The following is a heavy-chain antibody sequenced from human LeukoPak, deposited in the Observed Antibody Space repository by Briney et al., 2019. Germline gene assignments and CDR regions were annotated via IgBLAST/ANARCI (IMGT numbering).Heavy chain of an antibody. D-gene: IGHD5-18*01. Sequence: PGGSLRLSCVASGFTFNTYAMNWVRQAPGKGLEWVSTIGGSDGHTYYTPSVKGWFTISRDNSQSTLYLQIDSLRADDTALYFCARNLRGYTYGSFDCWGQGTLVTVSS. CDR2: IGGSDGHT. CDR3: ARNLRGYTYGSFDC. CDR1: GFTFNTYA. J-gene: IGHJ4*02. V-gene: IGHV3-23*01.